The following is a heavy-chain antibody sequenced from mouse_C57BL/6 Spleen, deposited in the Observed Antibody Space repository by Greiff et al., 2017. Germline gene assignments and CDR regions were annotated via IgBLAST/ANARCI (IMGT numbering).Heavy chain of an antibody. CDR1: GFAFSSYW. CDR3: TYDYEDYYAMGY. D-gene: IGHD2-4*01. J-gene: IGHJ4*01. V-gene: IGHV1-80*01. Sequence: VQLQQSGAELVKPGASVKISCKASGFAFSSYWMNWVKQRPGKGLEWIGQIYPGDGDTNYNGKFKGKATLTADKSSSTAYMQLSSQTSEDSEVYVCTYDYEDYYAMGYWGQVTSVTVSS. CDR2: IYPGDGDT.